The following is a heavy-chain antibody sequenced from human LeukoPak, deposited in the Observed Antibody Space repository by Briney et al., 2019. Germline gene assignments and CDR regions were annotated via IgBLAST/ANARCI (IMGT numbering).Heavy chain of an antibody. CDR1: GYTFSNHW. CDR2: FNPADSNT. D-gene: IGHD1-1*01. V-gene: IGHV5-51*01. J-gene: IGHJ4*02. CDR3: ARHYSYHWFGY. Sequence: GESLKISCKGSGYTFSNHWIAWVRQVPGKGLEWMGNFNPADSNTRYSPSFQGQVTFSADRSIGTAYMEWYSLEASDTAIYYCARHYSYHWFGYWGQGTLVTVSS.